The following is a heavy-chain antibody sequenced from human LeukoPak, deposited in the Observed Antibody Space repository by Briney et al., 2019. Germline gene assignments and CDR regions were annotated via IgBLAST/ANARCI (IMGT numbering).Heavy chain of an antibody. J-gene: IGHJ6*04. D-gene: IGHD3-10*02. CDR3: AELGITMIGGV. Sequence: GGSLRLSCAASGFTVSNNYMSWVRQAPGKGLEWVSYISSSGSTIYYADSVKGRFTISRDNAKNSLYLQMNSLRAEDTAVYYCAELGITMIGGVWGKGTTVTVSS. CDR2: ISSSGSTI. V-gene: IGHV3-11*04. CDR1: GFTVSNNY.